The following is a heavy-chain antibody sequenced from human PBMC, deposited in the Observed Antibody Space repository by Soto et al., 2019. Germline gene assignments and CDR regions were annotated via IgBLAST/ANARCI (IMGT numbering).Heavy chain of an antibody. CDR2: ISGLGDST. V-gene: IGHV3-23*01. D-gene: IGHD4-17*01. CDR3: ARGGYGDYVFDS. Sequence: WGSLGLSCASSGVPFSSYAMSGVRQAPGKGLEWVSTISGLGDSTYYADSVKGRFTISRDISKNTLYLQMNSVRAEDTAVYYCARGGYGDYVFDSWGQGTLVTVSS. CDR1: GVPFSSYA. J-gene: IGHJ4*02.